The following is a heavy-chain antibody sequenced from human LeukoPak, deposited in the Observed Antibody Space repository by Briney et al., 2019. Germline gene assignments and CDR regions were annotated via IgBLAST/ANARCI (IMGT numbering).Heavy chain of an antibody. D-gene: IGHD3-10*01. V-gene: IGHV4-34*01. CDR2: INHSGGT. J-gene: IGHJ4*02. CDR1: GGSFSGYS. CDR3: ARGVDYYGV. Sequence: SETLSLTCAVYGGSFSGYSCNWIRQHPVKGLEWIGEINHSGGTNYNPSLKSRVTISVDTSKKQFSLKLSSVTAADTAVYYCARGVDYYGVWGQGTLVTVSS.